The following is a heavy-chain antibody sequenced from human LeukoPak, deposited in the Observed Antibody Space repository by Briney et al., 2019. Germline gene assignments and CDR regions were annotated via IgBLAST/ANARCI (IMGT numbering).Heavy chain of an antibody. CDR3: ARTGYDFWSGRDY. J-gene: IGHJ4*02. CDR1: GFTFSSYE. V-gene: IGHV3-48*03. D-gene: IGHD3-3*01. Sequence: GGSLRLSCAASGFTFSSYEMNWVRQAPGKGLEWVSYISSSGSTIYYADSVKGRFTISRDNAKNSLYLQMNSLRAEDTALYYCARTGYDFWSGRDYWGQGTLVTVSS. CDR2: ISSSGSTI.